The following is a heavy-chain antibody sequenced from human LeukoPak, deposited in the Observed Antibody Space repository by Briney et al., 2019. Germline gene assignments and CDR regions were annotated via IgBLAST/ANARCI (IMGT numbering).Heavy chain of an antibody. D-gene: IGHD5-12*01. CDR2: IYPADYET. Sequence: GESLKISCRVSGYAFASYWIGWVRQVLGKGLEWMGIIYPADYETKSSPSFQGQVTFSADKSISTAYLQWSSLKASDTAMYYCARTSGYRPHAFDIWGQGTMVTVSS. CDR1: GYAFASYW. CDR3: ARTSGYRPHAFDI. J-gene: IGHJ3*02. V-gene: IGHV5-51*01.